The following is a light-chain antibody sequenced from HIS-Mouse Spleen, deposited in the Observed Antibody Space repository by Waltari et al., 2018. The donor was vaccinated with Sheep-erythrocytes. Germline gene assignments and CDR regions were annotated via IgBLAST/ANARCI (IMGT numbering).Light chain of an antibody. V-gene: IGLV2-11*01. CDR3: CSYAGSYNHV. CDR1: SSAVGGYNY. CDR2: DVS. Sequence: QSALTQPRSVSGSPGQSVTISCTGTSSAVGGYNYVYWYQQHPGKAPKLMIYDVSKRPSGVPGRFSGSKSGNTASLTISGRQAEDEADYYCCSYAGSYNHVFATGTKVTVL. J-gene: IGLJ1*01.